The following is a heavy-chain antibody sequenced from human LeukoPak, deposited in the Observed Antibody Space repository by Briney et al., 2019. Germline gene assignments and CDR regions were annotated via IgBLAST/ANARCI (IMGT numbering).Heavy chain of an antibody. V-gene: IGHV1-69*13. J-gene: IGHJ5*02. Sequence: GASVKVSCKASGGTFSSYAISWVRQAPGQGLEWMGGIIPIFGTANYAQKFQGRVTITADESTSTAYMELSSLRSEDTAVYYCARSGLRYFDWLDPNWFDPWGRGTLVTVSS. CDR1: GGTFSSYA. CDR3: ARSGLRYFDWLDPNWFDP. D-gene: IGHD3-9*01. CDR2: IIPIFGTA.